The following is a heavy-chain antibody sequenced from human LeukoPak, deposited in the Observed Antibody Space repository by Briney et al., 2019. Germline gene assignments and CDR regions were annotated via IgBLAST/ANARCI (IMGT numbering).Heavy chain of an antibody. CDR2: IYYSGST. D-gene: IGHD3-16*01. J-gene: IGHJ5*02. V-gene: IGHV4-59*01. CDR3: TIESRYVPYLVP. CDR1: GGSISSYY. Sequence: SETLSLTCTVSGGSISSYYWSWIRQPPGKGLEWIGYIYYSGSTNYNPSLKSRVTISVDTSKNQFSLKLSSVTSADTALYYCTIESRYVPYLVPWGQGALVTVSS.